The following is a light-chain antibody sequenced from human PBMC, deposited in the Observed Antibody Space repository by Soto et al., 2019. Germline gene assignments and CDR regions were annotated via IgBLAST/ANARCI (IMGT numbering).Light chain of an antibody. J-gene: IGKJ4*01. V-gene: IGKV3-20*01. Sequence: EIVLTQSPGTLSLSPGERATLSCRASQTISNRYVAWYQQKPGQAPRLLINAISSRAPGIPDRFSGSGSGTDFSLTIRRLAPEDFAVYYCPHFDLSIPFGGETRVDI. CDR2: AIS. CDR3: PHFDLSIP. CDR1: QTISNRY.